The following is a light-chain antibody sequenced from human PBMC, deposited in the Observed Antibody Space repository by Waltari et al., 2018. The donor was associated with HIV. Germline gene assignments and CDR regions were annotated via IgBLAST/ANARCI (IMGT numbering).Light chain of an antibody. CDR2: GAS. V-gene: IGKV3-15*01. CDR3: QQYKNWPPYT. Sequence: EVVMTQSPATLSVSPAERVTLSCRASQSVASNLAWYQQKPGQAPRLLIYGASTRATGIPARFSGSGSGTEFTLTISSLQSEDSAVYYCQQYKNWPPYTFGQGTKLGIK. J-gene: IGKJ2*01. CDR1: QSVASN.